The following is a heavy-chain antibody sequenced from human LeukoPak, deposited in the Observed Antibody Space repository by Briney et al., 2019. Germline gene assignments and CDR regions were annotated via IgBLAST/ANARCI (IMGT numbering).Heavy chain of an antibody. Sequence: SETLSLTCIVSGGSISSDYWSWLRQPPGQGLEWIGYISYSRGTNYNPSFKSRVTISIDTSKNQFSLKLSSVTAADTAVYYCAREVGRGYTYGSNYWGQGTLVTVSS. V-gene: IGHV4-59*12. CDR3: AREVGRGYTYGSNY. CDR2: ISYSRGT. CDR1: GGSISSDY. D-gene: IGHD5-18*01. J-gene: IGHJ4*02.